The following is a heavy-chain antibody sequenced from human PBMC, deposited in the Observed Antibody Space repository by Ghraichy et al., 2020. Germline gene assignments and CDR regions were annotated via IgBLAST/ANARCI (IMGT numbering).Heavy chain of an antibody. CDR1: GGSFSGYY. D-gene: IGHD5-18*01. J-gene: IGHJ6*02. CDR2: INHSGST. V-gene: IGHV4-34*01. CDR3: ARDSTATTGYYGMDV. Sequence: SETLSLTCAVYGGSFSGYYWSWIRQPPGKGLEWIGEINHSGSTNYNPSLKSRVTISVDTSKNQFSLKLSSVTAADTAVYYCARDSTATTGYYGMDVWGQGTTVTVSS.